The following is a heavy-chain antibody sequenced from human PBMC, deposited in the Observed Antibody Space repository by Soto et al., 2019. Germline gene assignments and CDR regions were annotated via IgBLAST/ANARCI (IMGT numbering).Heavy chain of an antibody. D-gene: IGHD6-13*01. CDR1: GGSISNHY. Sequence: PPETLSLTCTVSGGSISNHYWSWIRQSPGKGLEWIANIYHSGTTNYNLSLKGRVTISIDSSKNQVSLKLNSVTAADTAVYYCARGGYRTLAWFDPWGQGTLVTVSS. CDR2: IYHSGTT. J-gene: IGHJ5*02. V-gene: IGHV4-59*11. CDR3: ARGGYRTLAWFDP.